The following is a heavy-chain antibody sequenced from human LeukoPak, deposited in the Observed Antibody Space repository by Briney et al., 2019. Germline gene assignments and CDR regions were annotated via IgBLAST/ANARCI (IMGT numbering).Heavy chain of an antibody. J-gene: IGHJ4*02. CDR1: GGTFSSYA. CDR3: ASTQRYCSSTSCSYYFDY. CDR2: IIPILGIA. V-gene: IGHV1-69*04. Sequence: SVKVSCKASGGTFSSYAISWVRQAPGQGLEWMGRIIPILGIANYAQKFQGRVTITADKSTSTAYMELSSLRSEDTAVYYCASTQRYCSSTSCSYYFDYWGQGTLVTVSS. D-gene: IGHD2-2*01.